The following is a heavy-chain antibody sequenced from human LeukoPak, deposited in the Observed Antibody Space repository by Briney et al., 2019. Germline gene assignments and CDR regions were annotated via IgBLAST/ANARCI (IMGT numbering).Heavy chain of an antibody. CDR2: SNTNTGNP. V-gene: IGHV7-4-1*02. Sequence: VASVKVSCKPSGYTFTSYAMNWVRQAPGQGLEWMGLSNTNTGNPTYAQGFTGRLVFSLDTSVSTAYLQISSLKAEATAVSYCARSQYKNGIAVAVDYWGQGTLVTVSS. J-gene: IGHJ4*02. CDR1: GYTFTSYA. D-gene: IGHD6-19*01. CDR3: ARSQYKNGIAVAVDY.